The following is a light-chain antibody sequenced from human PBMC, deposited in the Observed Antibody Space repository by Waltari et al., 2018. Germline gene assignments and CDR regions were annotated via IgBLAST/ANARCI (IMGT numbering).Light chain of an antibody. CDR2: TAS. CDR1: QGISNY. Sequence: DIQMTQSPSSLSASVGDRVTLTCRASQGISNYIAWYQQKPGKAPKLLIYTASTLQSGVSSRFSGSGSGTDFTLTISSLQPEDVATYYCQKYNSAPWTFGQGTKVEIK. V-gene: IGKV1-27*01. CDR3: QKYNSAPWT. J-gene: IGKJ1*01.